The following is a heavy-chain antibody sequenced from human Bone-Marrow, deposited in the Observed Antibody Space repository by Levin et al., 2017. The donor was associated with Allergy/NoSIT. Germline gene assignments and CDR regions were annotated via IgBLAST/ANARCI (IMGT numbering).Heavy chain of an antibody. D-gene: IGHD2/OR15-2a*01. CDR3: ARDEAFNSRPVGWFDS. Sequence: PSETLSLTCTVSGDSISNTHYYWSWIRQPAGKGLEWIGRMFAGGAATHTRSLRSRVTLSIDTSKNHFSLKLTSVTAADTAVYYCARDEAFNSRPVGWFDSWGQGTLVTVSS. J-gene: IGHJ5*01. CDR1: GDSISNTHYY. CDR2: MFAGGAA. V-gene: IGHV4-61*02.